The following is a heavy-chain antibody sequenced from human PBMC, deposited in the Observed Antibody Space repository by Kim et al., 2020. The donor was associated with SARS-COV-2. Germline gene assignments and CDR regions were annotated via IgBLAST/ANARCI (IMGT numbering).Heavy chain of an antibody. CDR3: AKDRWMTAWSSSGFYV. J-gene: IGHJ6*02. V-gene: IGHV3-30*18. CDR2: IANDGTKK. D-gene: IGHD6-25*01. Sequence: GGSLRLSCVASGFTFSSNAMQWVRQTPGKGLEWVAVIANDGTKKFHADFAKGRFTISRDNSKNLLSLEMNSLGVEDTGVYYCAKDRWMTAWSSSGFYVWGQGTPVIVSS. CDR1: GFTFSSNA.